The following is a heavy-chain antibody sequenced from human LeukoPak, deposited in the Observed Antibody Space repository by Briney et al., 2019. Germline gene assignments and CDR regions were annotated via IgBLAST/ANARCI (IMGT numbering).Heavy chain of an antibody. V-gene: IGHV4-4*02. D-gene: IGHD6-13*01. CDR3: ARSGSSWDAFDI. J-gene: IGHJ3*02. Sequence: SETLSLTCAVSGDSISSSNWWSWVRQSPGKGLEWIGEIYHTGSTNYNQSLKSRVTISVDKSKNQFSLRLRSVTAADTAVYYCARSGSSWDAFDIWGQGTMVTVSS. CDR1: GDSISSSNW. CDR2: IYHTGST.